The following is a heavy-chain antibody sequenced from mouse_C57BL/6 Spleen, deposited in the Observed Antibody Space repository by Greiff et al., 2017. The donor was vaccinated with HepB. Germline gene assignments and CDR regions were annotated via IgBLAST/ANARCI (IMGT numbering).Heavy chain of an antibody. CDR3: ARESNSFV. CDR2: ISSGSSTI. D-gene: IGHD2-5*01. V-gene: IGHV5-17*01. J-gene: IGHJ1*03. CDR1: GFTFSDYG. Sequence: DVKLQESGGGLVKPGGSLKLSCAASGFTFSDYGMHWVRQAPEKGLEWVAYISSGSSTIYYADTVKGRFTISRDNAENTLFLQMTSLRSEDTAMYYCARESNSFVWGTGTTVTVAS.